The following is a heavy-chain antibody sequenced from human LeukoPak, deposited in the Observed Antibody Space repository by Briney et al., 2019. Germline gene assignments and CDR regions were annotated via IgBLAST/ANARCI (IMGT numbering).Heavy chain of an antibody. CDR3: ARDSSRGNYVWGSYRLDY. D-gene: IGHD3-16*02. V-gene: IGHV1-2*02. CDR2: INPNSGGT. CDR1: GYTFTGYY. J-gene: IGHJ4*02. Sequence: GASVKVSCKASGYTFTGYYTHWVRQAPGQGLEWMGWINPNSGGTNYAQKFQGRVTMTRDTSISTAYMELSRLRSDDTAVYYCARDSSRGNYVWGSYRLDYWGQGTLVTVSS.